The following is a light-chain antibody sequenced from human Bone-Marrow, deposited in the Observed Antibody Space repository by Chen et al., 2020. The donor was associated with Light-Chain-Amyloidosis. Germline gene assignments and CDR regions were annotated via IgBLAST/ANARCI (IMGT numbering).Light chain of an antibody. CDR2: AAS. CDR1: QSISTY. CDR3: QQSYNTPHT. V-gene: IGKV1-39*01. J-gene: IGKJ2*01. Sequence: DIQMTPSASSLSASVGDRVTITCRASQSISTYLNWYPHKPGVAPRLLIYAASKLQSGVPSRFSGSGSGTDFTLTISSLEPDDSATYYCQQSYNTPHTFGQGTNLEIK.